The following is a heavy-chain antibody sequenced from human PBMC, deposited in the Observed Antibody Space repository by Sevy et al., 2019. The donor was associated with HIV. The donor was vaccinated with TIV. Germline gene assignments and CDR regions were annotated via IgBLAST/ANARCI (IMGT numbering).Heavy chain of an antibody. CDR2: ISSSSTI. V-gene: IGHV3-48*01. CDR1: GFTFSSYS. J-gene: IGHJ5*02. Sequence: GGSLRLSCAASGFTFSSYSMNWVRQAPGKGLEWVSYISSSSTIYYADSVKGRFTISRDNAKNSLYLQMNSLRAEDTAVYYCARVGTRAWGQGTLVTVSS. CDR3: ARVGTRA.